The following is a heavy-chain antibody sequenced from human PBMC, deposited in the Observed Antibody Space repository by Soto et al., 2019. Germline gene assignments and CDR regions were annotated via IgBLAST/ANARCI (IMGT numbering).Heavy chain of an antibody. CDR3: AIEYCSVGRCYYYGMDV. D-gene: IGHD2-15*01. J-gene: IGHJ6*02. V-gene: IGHV3-33*01. CDR2: IWYDGSNK. CDR1: GFTFRSYG. Sequence: QVQLVESGGGVVQPGRSLRLSCAASGFTFRSYGMHWVRQAPGKGLEWVAVIWYDGSNKYYADSVKGRFTISRDNSKNTMGLQMNSLRAEDTAVYYGAIEYCSVGRCYYYGMDVCGQGTTVTVSS.